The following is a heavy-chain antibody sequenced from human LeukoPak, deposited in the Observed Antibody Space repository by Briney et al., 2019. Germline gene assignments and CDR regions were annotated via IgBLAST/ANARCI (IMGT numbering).Heavy chain of an antibody. D-gene: IGHD3-22*01. CDR3: AGESRYYYDSSGLLDY. CDR1: GFTFSSYS. J-gene: IGHJ4*02. V-gene: IGHV3-48*01. Sequence: PGGSLRLSCAASGFTFSSYSMNWVRQAPGKGLEWVSYISSSSTIYYADFVKGRFTISRDNAKNSLYLQMNSLRAEDTAVYYCAGESRYYYDSSGLLDYWGQGTLVTVSS. CDR2: ISSSSTI.